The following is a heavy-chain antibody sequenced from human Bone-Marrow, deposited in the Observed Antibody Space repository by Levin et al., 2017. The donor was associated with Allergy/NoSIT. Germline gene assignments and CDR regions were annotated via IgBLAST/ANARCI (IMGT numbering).Heavy chain of an antibody. J-gene: IGHJ4*02. Sequence: SGPTLVKPTQTLTLTCTVSGFSLSTNGVGVGWIRQPPGKALEWLALIYWDDDKRYNPSLKSRLTLTKDSSKHQVVLTMTNMDPVDTATYYCAQSETYCGADCYSSLDYWGQGTLVTVSS. CDR1: GFSLSTNGVG. CDR2: IYWDDDK. D-gene: IGHD2-21*02. V-gene: IGHV2-5*02. CDR3: AQSETYCGADCYSSLDY.